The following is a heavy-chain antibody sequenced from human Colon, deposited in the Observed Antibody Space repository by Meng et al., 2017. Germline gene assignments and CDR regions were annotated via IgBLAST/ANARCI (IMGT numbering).Heavy chain of an antibody. V-gene: IGHV6-1*01. Sequence: SCAISGDSVSSNSAVWVWIRQSPSGGLEWLGRTWYKSKWNSDYALSVKSRITIEADTSKNQFSLHLKSVTPEDTAVYYCARRWYYGSGFWTDAFDVWGQGTMVTVSS. CDR1: GDSVSSNSAV. CDR3: ARRWYYGSGFWTDAFDV. D-gene: IGHD3-10*01. CDR2: TWYKSKWNS. J-gene: IGHJ3*01.